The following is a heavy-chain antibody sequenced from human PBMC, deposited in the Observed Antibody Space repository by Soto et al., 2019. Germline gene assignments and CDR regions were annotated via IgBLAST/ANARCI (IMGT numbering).Heavy chain of an antibody. V-gene: IGHV4-4*07. CDR3: ARETSDCSGGSCHQGNDY. CDR2: IYTSGST. J-gene: IGHJ4*02. D-gene: IGHD2-15*01. CDR1: GGSISSYY. Sequence: PSETLSLTCTVSGGSISSYYWSWIRQPAGKGLEWIGRIYTSGSTNYNPSLKSRVTMSVDTSKNQFSLKLSSVTAADTAVYYCARETSDCSGGSCHQGNDYWGQGTLVTVSS.